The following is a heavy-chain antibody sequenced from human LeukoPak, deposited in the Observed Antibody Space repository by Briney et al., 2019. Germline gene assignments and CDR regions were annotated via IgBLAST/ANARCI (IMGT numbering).Heavy chain of an antibody. CDR3: ARGTRGFDY. D-gene: IGHD3-10*01. J-gene: IGHJ4*02. V-gene: IGHV3-23*01. CDR1: GFTFSNYA. Sequence: GGSLRLSCAASGFTFSNYAMTWVRQAPGKGLEWVSVISGVGSNTDYADSVKGRFTISRDNSKNTLSLQMNSLRAEDTAIYYCARGTRGFDYWGQGTLVTVSS. CDR2: ISGVGSNT.